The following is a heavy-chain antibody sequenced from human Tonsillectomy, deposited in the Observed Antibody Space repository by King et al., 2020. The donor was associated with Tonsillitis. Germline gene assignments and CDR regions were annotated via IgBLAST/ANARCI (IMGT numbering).Heavy chain of an antibody. CDR1: GGSISSGSYY. CDR2: IYTSGST. J-gene: IGHJ4*02. Sequence: QLQESGPGLVKPSQTLSLTCTVSGGSISSGSYYWSWIRQPAGKGLEWIGRIYTSGSTHYNPCLKSRVTMSVDTSKNQFSLKLSSVTAADTAVYYCARDQSIFGVANTLFDYWGQGTLVTVSS. V-gene: IGHV4-61*02. CDR3: ARDQSIFGVANTLFDY. D-gene: IGHD3-3*01.